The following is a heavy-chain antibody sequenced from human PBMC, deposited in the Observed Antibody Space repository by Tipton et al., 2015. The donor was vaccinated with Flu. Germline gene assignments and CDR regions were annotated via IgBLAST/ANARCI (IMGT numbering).Heavy chain of an antibody. D-gene: IGHD3-16*01. V-gene: IGHV3-11*04. CDR3: ARGFIRLCDF. CDR1: GDSVGSDYY. CDR2: ITPSGTTK. Sequence: LSLTCSVSGDSVGSDYYWGWIRQSPGKGLEWVSYITPSGTTKYYADAVKGRFTISRDNAKNSLYLQMNSLRAEDAAVYYCARGFIRLCDFWGRGTLVTVSS. J-gene: IGHJ4*02.